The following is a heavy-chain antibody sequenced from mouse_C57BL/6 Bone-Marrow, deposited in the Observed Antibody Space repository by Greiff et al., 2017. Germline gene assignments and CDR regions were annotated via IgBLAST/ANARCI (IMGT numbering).Heavy chain of an antibody. V-gene: IGHV7-3*01. CDR3: ARYPNDDYDRDWYFDV. J-gene: IGHJ1*03. CDR1: GFTFTDYY. D-gene: IGHD2-4*01. Sequence: EVQLVESGGGLVQPGGSLSLSCAASGFTFTDYYMSWVRQPPGKALEWLGFIRNKANGYTTEYSASVKGRFTISRDNSQSILYLQMNALRAEDSATYYCARYPNDDYDRDWYFDVWGTGTTVTVSS. CDR2: IRNKANGYTT.